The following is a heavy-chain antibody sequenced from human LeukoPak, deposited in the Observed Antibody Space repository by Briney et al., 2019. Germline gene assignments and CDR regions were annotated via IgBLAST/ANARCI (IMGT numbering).Heavy chain of an antibody. V-gene: IGHV1-24*01. J-gene: IGHJ6*02. D-gene: IGHD2-2*01. CDR1: GYTLTELS. CDR3: AIESYANYYYGMDV. Sequence: ASVKVSCKVSGYTLTELSMHWVRQAPGKGLEWMGGFDPEDGETIYAQKFQGRVTMTEDTSTDTAYMELSSLRSEDTAVYYCAIESYANYYYGMDVWGQGTTVTVSS. CDR2: FDPEDGET.